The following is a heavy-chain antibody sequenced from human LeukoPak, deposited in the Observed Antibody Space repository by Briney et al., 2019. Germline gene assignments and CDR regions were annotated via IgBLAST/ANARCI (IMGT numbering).Heavy chain of an antibody. D-gene: IGHD3-22*01. J-gene: IGHJ4*02. CDR2: IKSKTDGGKT. V-gene: IGHV3-15*01. CDR3: TTDPATYYYDSSGFSY. Sequence: GGSLRLSCAASGFTFSNAWMSWVRQAPGKGLEWVGRIKSKTDGGKTDYAAPVKGRFTISRDDSKNTLYLQMNSLKTEDTAVYYYTTDPATYYYDSSGFSYWGQGTLVTVSS. CDR1: GFTFSNAW.